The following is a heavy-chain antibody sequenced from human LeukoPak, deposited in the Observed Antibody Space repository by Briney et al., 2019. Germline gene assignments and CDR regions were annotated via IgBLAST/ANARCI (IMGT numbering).Heavy chain of an antibody. V-gene: IGHV1-2*02. CDR2: INPNSGGT. CDR3: ARGDFDYVWGSYRLSDY. D-gene: IGHD3-16*02. J-gene: IGHJ4*02. Sequence: ASEKVSCKASGYTFTGYYMHWVRQAPGQGLEWMGWINPNSGGTNYAQKFQGRVTMTRDTSISTAYMELSRLRSDDTAVYYCARGDFDYVWGSYRLSDYWGQGTLVTVSS. CDR1: GYTFTGYY.